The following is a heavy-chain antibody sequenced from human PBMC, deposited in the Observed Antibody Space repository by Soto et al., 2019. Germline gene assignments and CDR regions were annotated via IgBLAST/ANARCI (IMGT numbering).Heavy chain of an antibody. J-gene: IGHJ4*02. CDR2: IKEDGSDK. CDR3: ARGGSESDY. Sequence: EVQLVESGGGLVQPGGSLRLSCAASGFTFNNYWMTWVRQAPGRGLEWVANIKEDGSDKHYVDSVKGRFTISRDNAKNSLYLQMNSLRADDTALYYCARGGSESDYWGQGTLVTVSS. CDR1: GFTFNNYW. V-gene: IGHV3-7*01.